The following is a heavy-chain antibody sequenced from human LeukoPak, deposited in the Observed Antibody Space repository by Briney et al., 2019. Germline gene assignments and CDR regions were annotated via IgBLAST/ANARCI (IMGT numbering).Heavy chain of an antibody. D-gene: IGHD3-10*02. Sequence: GGSLRLSCAASRFTFSFYAMSWVRQAPGKGLEWLSYISYTGSNKYYAESVNGRFTISRDNDKISLYLQMNSLRAEDTAVYFCARVFVGENFDYWGQGTLVSVSS. CDR3: ARVFVGENFDY. J-gene: IGHJ4*02. V-gene: IGHV3-21*05. CDR1: RFTFSFYA. CDR2: ISYTGSNK.